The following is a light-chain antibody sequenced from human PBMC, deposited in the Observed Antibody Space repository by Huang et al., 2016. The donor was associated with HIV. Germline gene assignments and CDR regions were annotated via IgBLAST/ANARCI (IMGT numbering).Light chain of an antibody. Sequence: AIQLTQSPSSVSASVGDRVTVTCRASQAIGHSFACYQHKPGKAPKLLIYGGSILQSGVSPRFSGNGSGTDFSLTISSLRSEDFATYFCQQLRSYPLTFGGGTDV. J-gene: IGKJ4*01. CDR3: QQLRSYPLT. CDR2: GGS. CDR1: QAIGHS. V-gene: IGKV1-13*02.